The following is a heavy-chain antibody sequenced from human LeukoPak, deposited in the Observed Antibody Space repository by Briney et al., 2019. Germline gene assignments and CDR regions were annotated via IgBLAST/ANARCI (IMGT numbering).Heavy chain of an antibody. D-gene: IGHD7-27*01. CDR3: ARDHRWGFDY. J-gene: IGHJ4*02. CDR2: ISSSGSTI. CDR1: GFTFSSYS. V-gene: IGHV3-48*04. Sequence: GGSLRLSCAASGFTFSSYSMNWVRQAPGKGLEWVSYISSSGSTIYYADSVKGRFTISRDNAKNSLYLQMNSLRTEDTAVYYCARDHRWGFDYWGRGTLVTVSS.